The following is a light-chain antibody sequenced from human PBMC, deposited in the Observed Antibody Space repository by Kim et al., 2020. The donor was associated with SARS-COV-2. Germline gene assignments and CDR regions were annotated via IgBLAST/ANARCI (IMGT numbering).Light chain of an antibody. CDR2: SKN. CDR3: NSRNSNAIVV. CDR1: SRRSYY. V-gene: IGLV3-19*01. Sequence: VALGQTAWTTSQGDSRRSYYATYYQQKPAQAPILVIYSKNSRPSVIPDLSSGTGSGNTTSLTITGSNAGNEADYYCNSRNSNAIVVFGGGTQLTVL. J-gene: IGLJ2*01.